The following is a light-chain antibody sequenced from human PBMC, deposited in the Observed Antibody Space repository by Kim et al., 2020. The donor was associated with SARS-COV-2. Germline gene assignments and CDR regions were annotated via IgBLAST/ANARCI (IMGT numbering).Light chain of an antibody. Sequence: QSALTQPASVSGSPGQSITISCTGTSSDVGGYNFVSWYQQHPGKAPKLMIYDVSNRPSGVSNRFSGSKSGNTASLTISGLQAEDEADYYCSSYTSRSTFVLGTGTKVTVL. CDR2: DVS. CDR3: SSYTSRSTFV. V-gene: IGLV2-14*03. J-gene: IGLJ1*01. CDR1: SSDVGGYNF.